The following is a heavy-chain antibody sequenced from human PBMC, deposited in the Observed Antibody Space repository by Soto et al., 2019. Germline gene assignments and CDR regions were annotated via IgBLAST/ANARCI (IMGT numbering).Heavy chain of an antibody. CDR3: TRGSRCESAS. CDR2: VNISGGST. CDR1: GYTFTNYY. J-gene: IGHJ5*02. V-gene: IGHV1-46*03. Sequence: QVQLVQSGAEVKKPGASVKVSCKASGYTFTNYYFHWVRQAHGQGLEWMGIVNISGGSTNYAQNFQGRITMTRDTSTSTVYMERSSLRSEDTAVYYWTRGSRCESASWGQGTLVTVSS. D-gene: IGHD3-10*01.